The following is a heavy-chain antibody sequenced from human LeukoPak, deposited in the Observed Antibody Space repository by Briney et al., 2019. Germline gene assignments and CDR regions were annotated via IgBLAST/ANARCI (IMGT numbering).Heavy chain of an antibody. CDR2: ISGNGRDI. V-gene: IGHV3-21*05. Sequence: PGGSLRLSCAASGFTFSSYAMHWVRQAPGKGLEWLSYISGNGRDIQYADSVKGRFTISRDNAKNLLSLQMDSLRVEDTAIYYCARDPRTVQIWGQGTLVTVSS. J-gene: IGHJ4*02. D-gene: IGHD1-1*01. CDR3: ARDPRTVQI. CDR1: GFTFSSYA.